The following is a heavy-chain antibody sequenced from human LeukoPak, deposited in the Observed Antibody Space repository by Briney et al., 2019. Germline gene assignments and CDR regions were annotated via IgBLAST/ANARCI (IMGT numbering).Heavy chain of an antibody. CDR1: GFTFSDYY. V-gene: IGHV3-11*05. CDR2: ISSSSSYT. CDR3: ARGSRYYDSSGRYDY. D-gene: IGHD3-22*01. Sequence: PGGSLRLSCGASGFTFSDYYMSWIRQAPGKGLEWVSYISSSSSYTNYADSVKGRFTISRDNAKNLLYLQMNSLRAEDTAVYYCARGSRYYDSSGRYDYWGQGTLVTVSS. J-gene: IGHJ4*02.